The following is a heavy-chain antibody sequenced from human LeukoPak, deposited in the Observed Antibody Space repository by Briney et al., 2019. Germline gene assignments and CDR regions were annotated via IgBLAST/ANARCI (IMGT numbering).Heavy chain of an antibody. V-gene: IGHV3-30*02. CDR3: AKGDGGSETYFYMDV. CDR1: GFPFSYYG. J-gene: IGHJ6*03. CDR2: IRYDGNDK. Sequence: PGGSLRLSCAASGFPFSYYGMHWVRQAPGKGLEWVAFIRYDGNDKFYAESVKGRFTISRDNSKNTIYLQMNSLRPEDTAVYYCAKGDGGSETYFYMDVWGKGTAVTVSS. D-gene: IGHD5-12*01.